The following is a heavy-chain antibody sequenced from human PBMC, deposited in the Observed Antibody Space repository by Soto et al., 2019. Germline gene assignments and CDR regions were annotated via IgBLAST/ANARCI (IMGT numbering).Heavy chain of an antibody. CDR2: IYHSGST. CDR1: GGSISSSNW. D-gene: IGHD4-17*01. V-gene: IGHV4-4*02. J-gene: IGHJ4*02. CDR3: ARGGGDYTPTCFDY. Sequence: QVQLQESGPGLVKPSGTLSLTCAVSGGSISSSNWWSWVRQPPGKGLEWIGEIYHSGSTNYNPSLKSRVTISVAKSQNQLSLKLSSVTAADTAVDYGARGGGDYTPTCFDYWGQGTLVTVSS.